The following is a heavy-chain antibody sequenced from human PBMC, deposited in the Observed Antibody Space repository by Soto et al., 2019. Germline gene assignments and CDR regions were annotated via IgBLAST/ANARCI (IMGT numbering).Heavy chain of an antibody. CDR3: ARAWIQVWDNFYYYGMDV. V-gene: IGHV1-69*01. CDR1: GGTFSSYA. Sequence: QVQLVQSGAEVKKPGSSVKVSCKASGGTFSSYAISWVRQAPGQGPEWMGGIIPIFGTANYAQKFQGRVTITADETTSTAYLELSRLRSSDTAVYYCARAWIQVWDNFYYYGMDVWGPGTTVPGSS. J-gene: IGHJ6*01. CDR2: IIPIFGTA. D-gene: IGHD5-18*01.